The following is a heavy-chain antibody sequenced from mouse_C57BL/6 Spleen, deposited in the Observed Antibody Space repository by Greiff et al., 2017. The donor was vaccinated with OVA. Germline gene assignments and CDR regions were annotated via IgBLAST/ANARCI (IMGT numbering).Heavy chain of an antibody. CDR1: GYSITSGYD. Sequence: EVKVVESGPGMVKPSQSLSLTCTVTGYSITSGYDWHWIRHFPGNKLEWMGYISYSGSTNYNPSLKSRISITHDTSKNHFFLKLNSVTTEDTATYYCARGGGYYGFAYWGQGTLVTVSA. D-gene: IGHD2-3*01. J-gene: IGHJ3*01. CDR2: ISYSGST. V-gene: IGHV3-1*01. CDR3: ARGGGYYGFAY.